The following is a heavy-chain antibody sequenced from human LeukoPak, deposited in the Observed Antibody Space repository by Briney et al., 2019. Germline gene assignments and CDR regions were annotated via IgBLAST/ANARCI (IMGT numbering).Heavy chain of an antibody. CDR3: AKGGYFDWADY. Sequence: GGSLRLSCAASGFTFSRYSMNWVRQAPGKGLEWVSSIIGSTYTYYADSVKGRFTISRDNSKNTLYLQMNSLRAEDTAVYYCAKGGYFDWADYWGQGTLVTVSS. J-gene: IGHJ4*02. CDR1: GFTFSRYS. D-gene: IGHD3-9*01. CDR2: IIGSTYT. V-gene: IGHV3-21*04.